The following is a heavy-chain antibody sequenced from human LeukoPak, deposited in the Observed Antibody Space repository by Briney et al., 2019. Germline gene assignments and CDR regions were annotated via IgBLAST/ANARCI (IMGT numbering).Heavy chain of an antibody. V-gene: IGHV3-23*01. J-gene: IGHJ4*02. D-gene: IGHD3-22*01. CDR2: ISGSRGST. CDR1: GFTFSSCA. Sequence: GCALRLSCAACGFTFSSCAMRGVRQAPAKGLEGVSAISGSRGSTYYPDSVQGRFTISRDNSKHTLYLQMNSLRGEDTAAYYCAKSAYYYDSSGYYYFDYWGQGTLVTVSS. CDR3: AKSAYYYDSSGYYYFDY.